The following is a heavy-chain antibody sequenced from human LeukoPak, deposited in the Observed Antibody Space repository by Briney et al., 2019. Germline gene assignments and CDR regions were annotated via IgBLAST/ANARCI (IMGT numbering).Heavy chain of an antibody. D-gene: IGHD6-19*01. V-gene: IGHV4-59*12. Sequence: SETLSLTCTVSGGSISSYYWSWIRQPPGKGLEWIGNIYYSGSTYYNPSLKSRVTISVDTSKNQFPLKLSSVTAADTAVYYCTRVKTKGQWPPDYWGQGTLVTVSS. CDR1: GGSISSYY. CDR3: TRVKTKGQWPPDY. J-gene: IGHJ4*02. CDR2: IYYSGST.